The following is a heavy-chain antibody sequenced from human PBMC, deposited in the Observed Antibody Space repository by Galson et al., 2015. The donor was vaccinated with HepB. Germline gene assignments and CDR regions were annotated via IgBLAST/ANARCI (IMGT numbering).Heavy chain of an antibody. Sequence: SLRLSCAASGFTFGSHWMHWVRQVPGKGLVWVSRISGDGSRTNYADSVKGRFTISRDNAKNTLFLQMSSLRADDTALYYCARDRMVGPTVFDSWGQGALVAVSS. CDR2: ISGDGSRT. CDR3: ARDRMVGPTVFDS. V-gene: IGHV3-74*01. CDR1: GFTFGSHW. J-gene: IGHJ4*02. D-gene: IGHD1-26*01.